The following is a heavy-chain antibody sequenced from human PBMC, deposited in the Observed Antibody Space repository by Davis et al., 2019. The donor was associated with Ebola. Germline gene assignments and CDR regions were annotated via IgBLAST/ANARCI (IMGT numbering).Heavy chain of an antibody. Sequence: GGSLRLSCAASGFIFSTYSMNWVRQAPGKGLEWVSYISSGSTTLKYADSVKGRFTISRDNAKNSLYLQMNSLRDEDTAVYYCARSLGDVVLVPAALVPDYWGQGTLVTVSS. V-gene: IGHV3-48*02. CDR3: ARSLGDVVLVPAALVPDY. D-gene: IGHD2-2*01. J-gene: IGHJ4*02. CDR2: ISSGSTTL. CDR1: GFIFSTYS.